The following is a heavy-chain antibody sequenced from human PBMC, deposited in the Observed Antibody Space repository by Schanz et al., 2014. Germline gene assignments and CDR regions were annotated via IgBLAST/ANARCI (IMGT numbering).Heavy chain of an antibody. CDR2: IKYDSNEE. D-gene: IGHD1-26*01. Sequence: EVQLVESGGGLVQPGGSLRLCCVASGFTFSRYWMTWVRQAPGKGLEWVANIKYDSNEEYYADSVKGRFTVSRDNSENTVYLEFHSLRSEDTALYYCAREAKWGQWYFDLWGRGSLVTVSS. J-gene: IGHJ2*01. V-gene: IGHV3-7*01. CDR3: AREAKWGQWYFDL. CDR1: GFTFSRYW.